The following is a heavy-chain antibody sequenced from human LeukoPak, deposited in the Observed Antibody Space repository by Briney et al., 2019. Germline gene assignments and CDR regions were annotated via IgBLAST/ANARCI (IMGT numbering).Heavy chain of an antibody. Sequence: SVTLSLTCSVSGDSITRGIYYWAWIRQPAGQGLEWIGCINHGGSTYFNPSLKSRVAISVETSKNQFSLKMSSVTAADTAMYFCARELPADAFDIWGQGKMVTVSS. J-gene: IGHJ3*02. CDR3: ARELPADAFDI. CDR1: GDSITRGIYY. V-gene: IGHV4-39*07. CDR2: INHGGST. D-gene: IGHD1-14*01.